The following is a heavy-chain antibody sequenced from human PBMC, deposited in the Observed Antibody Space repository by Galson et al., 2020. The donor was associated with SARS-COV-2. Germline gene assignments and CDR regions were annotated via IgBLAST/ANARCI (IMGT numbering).Heavy chain of an antibody. J-gene: IGHJ6*02. D-gene: IGHD5-12*01. Sequence: SETLSLTCGVYGGSFGGYYWTWIRQPPGKGLEWIGEINHRGSTKYNPSLKSRVSIPEDTSMRQFSLKLNSVTAADTAVYYCARGNTIRSGGPGYHYYVMDVWGQGTTVTVSS. V-gene: IGHV4-34*01. CDR3: ARGNTIRSGGPGYHYYVMDV. CDR2: INHRGST. CDR1: GGSFGGYY.